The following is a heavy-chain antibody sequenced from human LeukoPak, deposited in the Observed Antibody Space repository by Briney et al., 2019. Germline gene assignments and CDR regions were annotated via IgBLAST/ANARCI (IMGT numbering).Heavy chain of an antibody. V-gene: IGHV1-3*03. CDR2: INGDSGNK. D-gene: IGHD3-22*01. J-gene: IGHJ4*02. CDR3: ARPRYYYDSSGYYTLDY. CDR1: GYTFSTYA. Sequence: GASVKVSCKASGYTFSTYAMHWVRQAPGQRLEWMGCINGDSGNKQYSQKFQGRVTFTRDTSASTAYMELSSLTSEDMAVFYCARPRYYYDSSGYYTLDYWGQGTLVTVSS.